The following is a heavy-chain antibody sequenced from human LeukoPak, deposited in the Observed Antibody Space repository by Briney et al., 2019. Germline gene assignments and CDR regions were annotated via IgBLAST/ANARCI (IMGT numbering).Heavy chain of an antibody. D-gene: IGHD3-22*01. Sequence: SLRLSCAASGFTFSSYAMHWVRQAPGKGLEWVAVISYDGSNKYYADSVKGRFTISRDNPKNTLYLQMNSLRAEDTAVYFCAKRGVVIRVILVGFHKQAYYFDSWGQGALVTVSS. V-gene: IGHV3-30*04. J-gene: IGHJ4*02. CDR1: GFTFSSYA. CDR3: AKRGVVIRVILVGFHKQAYYFDS. CDR2: ISYDGSNK.